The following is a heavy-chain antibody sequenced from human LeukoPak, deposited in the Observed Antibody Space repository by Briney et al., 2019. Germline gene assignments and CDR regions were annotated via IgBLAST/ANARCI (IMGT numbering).Heavy chain of an antibody. CDR3: ARDNYAGANWFDP. Sequence: ASVKVSCKASGGTFSSYAISWVRQAPGQGLEWMGGIIPIFGTANYAQKFQGRVTITTDESTSTAYMELSSLRSEDTAEYYCARDNYAGANWFDPWGQGTLVTVSS. V-gene: IGHV1-69*05. CDR1: GGTFSSYA. CDR2: IIPIFGTA. D-gene: IGHD1-7*01. J-gene: IGHJ5*02.